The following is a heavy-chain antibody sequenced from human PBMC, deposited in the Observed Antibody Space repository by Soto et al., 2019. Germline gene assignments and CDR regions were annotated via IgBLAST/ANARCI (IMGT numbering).Heavy chain of an antibody. V-gene: IGHV1-3*01. Sequence: ASVKVSCKASGYTFSGSVMHWVRQAPGQRLEWMGWINADNGNTKYSQKFQDRVTLTRDTSASTAYMELSSLRSEDTTVYYCARGLGREYQDNSGYFHLDYWGQGTLVTVSS. J-gene: IGHJ4*02. D-gene: IGHD6-25*01. CDR2: INADNGNT. CDR3: ARGLGREYQDNSGYFHLDY. CDR1: GYTFSGSV.